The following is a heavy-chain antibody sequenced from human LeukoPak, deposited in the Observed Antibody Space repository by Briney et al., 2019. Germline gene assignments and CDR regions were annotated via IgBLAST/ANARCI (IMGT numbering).Heavy chain of an antibody. CDR1: GYSISSGYY. D-gene: IGHD3-22*01. Sequence: SETLSLTCTVSGYSISSGYYWGWIRQPPGKGLEWIGSIYNSGSTYYNPSLKSRVTISVDTSKNQFSLKLSSVTAADTAVYYCARHGEDSSGYPPRYYFDYWGQGTLVTVSS. J-gene: IGHJ4*02. V-gene: IGHV4-38-2*02. CDR2: IYNSGST. CDR3: ARHGEDSSGYPPRYYFDY.